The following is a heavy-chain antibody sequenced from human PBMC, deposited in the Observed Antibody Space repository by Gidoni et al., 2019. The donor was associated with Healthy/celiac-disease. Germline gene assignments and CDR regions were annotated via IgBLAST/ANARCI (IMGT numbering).Heavy chain of an antibody. Sequence: EVQLVESGGGLVQPGGSLTLSCAASGFTFSGSAMHWVRQASGKGLEWVGRIRSKANSYATAYAASVKGRFTISRDDSKNTAYLQMNSLKTEDTAVYYCTRRYTYYYGMDVWGQGTTVTVSS. CDR2: IRSKANSYAT. V-gene: IGHV3-73*01. CDR3: TRRYTYYYGMDV. CDR1: GFTFSGSA. D-gene: IGHD1-20*01. J-gene: IGHJ6*02.